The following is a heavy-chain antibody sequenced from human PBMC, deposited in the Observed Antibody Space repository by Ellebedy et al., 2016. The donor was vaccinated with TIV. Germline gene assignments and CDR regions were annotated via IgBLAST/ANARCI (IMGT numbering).Heavy chain of an antibody. CDR3: ARSSVGNGYYGSIDY. CDR2: INPSGGST. D-gene: IGHD3-10*01. J-gene: IGHJ4*02. V-gene: IGHV1-46*01. CDR1: GGTFSSYA. Sequence: AASVKVSCKASGGTFSSYAISWVRQAPGQGLEWMGKINPSGGSTSNAHHLQGRISMTRDTSTSTVYMELSSLRSEDTAMYYCARSSVGNGYYGSIDYWGQGTLVTVSS.